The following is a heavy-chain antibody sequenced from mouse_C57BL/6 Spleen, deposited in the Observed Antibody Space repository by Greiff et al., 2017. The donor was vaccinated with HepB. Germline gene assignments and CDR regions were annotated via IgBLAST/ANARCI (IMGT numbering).Heavy chain of an antibody. CDR2: FYPGSGRI. CDR3: ARHEGRFDGDSFDY. D-gene: IGHD1-1*02. Sequence: QVHVKQSGAELVKPGASVKLSCKASGYTFTEYPIHWVKQRSGQGLEWIGWFYPGSGRIKYNEKFKDKATLTADKSSSTVYMELSRLTSEDSAVYFCARHEGRFDGDSFDYWGQGTTLTVSS. V-gene: IGHV1-62-2*01. CDR1: GYTFTEYP. J-gene: IGHJ2*01.